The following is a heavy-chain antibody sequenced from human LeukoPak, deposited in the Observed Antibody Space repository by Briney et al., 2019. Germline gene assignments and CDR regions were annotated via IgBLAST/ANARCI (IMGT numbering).Heavy chain of an antibody. CDR1: GFTSSSHW. V-gene: IGHV3-7*01. CDR2: IKEDGSEK. Sequence: PGGSLRLSCSASGFTSSSHWMTWVRQAPGKGLEWVANIKEDGSEKYYVDSVRGRFTISRDNAKNSLYLQMNSLGAADTAVYYCARETWSGSYFDYWGQGTLVTASS. CDR3: ARETWSGSYFDY. D-gene: IGHD1-26*01. J-gene: IGHJ4*02.